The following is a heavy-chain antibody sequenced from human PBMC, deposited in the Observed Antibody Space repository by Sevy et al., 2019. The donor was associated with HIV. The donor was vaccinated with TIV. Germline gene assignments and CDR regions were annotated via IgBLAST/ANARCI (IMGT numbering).Heavy chain of an antibody. CDR1: GFTSSNYG. CDR2: ISYDGSKK. Sequence: GGSLRLSCAASGFTSSNYGMHWVRQAPGKGLEWVAVISYDGSKKYYADSVKGRFTISRDNSKNTLYLQMNSLGTEDTAVYYCAKRPSLFYLLDYWGQGTLVTVSS. D-gene: IGHD3-3*01. J-gene: IGHJ4*02. V-gene: IGHV3-30*18. CDR3: AKRPSLFYLLDY.